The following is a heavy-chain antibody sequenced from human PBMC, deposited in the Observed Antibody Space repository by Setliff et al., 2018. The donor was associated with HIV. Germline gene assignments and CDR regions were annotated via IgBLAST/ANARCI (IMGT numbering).Heavy chain of an antibody. CDR2: IKSKTDGGTT. CDR3: TTGKYSSSWSLDY. J-gene: IGHJ4*02. D-gene: IGHD6-13*01. Sequence: GGSLRLSCAASGFTFTNAWMSWVRQAPRKGLEWVGRIKSKTDGGTTDYAAPVKGRFTISRDDSKNTLYLQMNSLKTEDTAVYYCTTGKYSSSWSLDYWGQGTLVTVSS. V-gene: IGHV3-15*01. CDR1: GFTFTNAW.